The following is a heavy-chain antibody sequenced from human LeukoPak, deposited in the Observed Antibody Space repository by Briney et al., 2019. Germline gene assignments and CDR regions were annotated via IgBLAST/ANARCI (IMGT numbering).Heavy chain of an antibody. CDR3: ARTILVVPTSYFYFYHMDV. Sequence: SETLSLTCAISGGSFSDYHWTWIRQPPGKGLEWIGEINHSGNANYNPSLKSRVTISVDTSKNQFSLSLSSVTAADAAVYYCARTILVVPTSYFYFYHMDVWGEGTTVTVSS. J-gene: IGHJ6*03. V-gene: IGHV4-34*01. CDR1: GGSFSDYH. D-gene: IGHD2-2*01. CDR2: INHSGNA.